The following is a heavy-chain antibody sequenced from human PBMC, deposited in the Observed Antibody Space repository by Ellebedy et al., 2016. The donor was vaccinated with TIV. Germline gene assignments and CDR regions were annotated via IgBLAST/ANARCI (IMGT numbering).Heavy chain of an antibody. CDR2: ISYDGNVN. D-gene: IGHD6-25*01. CDR1: GFTFSSYA. Sequence: PGGSLRLSCATSGFTFSSYAMHWVRQAPGKGLEWVAVISYDGNVNYFADSVKGRFTISRDNSKDTLYLQMNSLRVEDTAVYYCATEAGASRLVGGDFDMWGQGTMVTVSS. J-gene: IGHJ3*02. V-gene: IGHV3-30*04. CDR3: ATEAGASRLVGGDFDM.